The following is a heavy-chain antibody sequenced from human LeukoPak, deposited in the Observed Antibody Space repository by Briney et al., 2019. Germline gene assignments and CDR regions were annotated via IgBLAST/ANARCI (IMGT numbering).Heavy chain of an antibody. CDR3: AKGRVGSGPFDY. D-gene: IGHD2-15*01. CDR2: IRYDVSNK. J-gene: IGHJ4*02. CDR1: GFTFSSYD. Sequence: GGSLRLSCVVSGFTFSSYDMHWVRQAPGKGLEWVAFIRYDVSNKDHADSVKGRFTISRDNSKKTLYLQMNSLRAEDTAVYYCAKGRVGSGPFDYWGQGTLVTVSP. V-gene: IGHV3-30*02.